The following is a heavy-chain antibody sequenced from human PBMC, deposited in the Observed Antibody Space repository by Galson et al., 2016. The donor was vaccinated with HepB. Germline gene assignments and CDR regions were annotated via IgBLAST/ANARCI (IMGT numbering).Heavy chain of an antibody. D-gene: IGHD5/OR15-5a*01. V-gene: IGHV4-39*01. CDR2: ISCSGSA. CDR1: GGSISNRNYY. J-gene: IGHJ6*02. Sequence: TLSLTCTVSGGSISNRNYYWGWIRQPPGKGLEWIGSISCSGSAHYNPSLRSRVTISVDTSKNQFSLKLISVTAADTAMYYCSTLRVDVNARWSGYNYYGMDVWGQGTTVAVSS. CDR3: STLRVDVNARWSGYNYYGMDV.